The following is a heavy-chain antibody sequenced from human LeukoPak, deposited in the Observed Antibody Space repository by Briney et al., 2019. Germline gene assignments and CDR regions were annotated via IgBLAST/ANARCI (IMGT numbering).Heavy chain of an antibody. CDR3: AKASNDYTGGWFDSLDY. CDR2: VTYDGSNK. J-gene: IGHJ4*02. V-gene: IGHV3-30*18. D-gene: IGHD6-19*01. CDR1: GFTFNTYV. Sequence: PGGSLRLSCAASGFTFNTYVMHWVRQAPGKGLEWVAVVTYDGSNKYYGDSAKGRFILSRDNSTNTLYLQMNSLRAEDTAVYYCAKASNDYTGGWFDSLDYWGQGTLVTVSS.